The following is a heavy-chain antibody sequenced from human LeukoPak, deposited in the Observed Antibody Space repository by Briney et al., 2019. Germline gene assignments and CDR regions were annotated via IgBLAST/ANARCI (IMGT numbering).Heavy chain of an antibody. CDR3: ARQKELGINDY. Sequence: ASVKVSCKASGYTFTGKYMHWMRQAPGQGLEWMGWINPNNGGTNYAQRFQGRVTMTRDTSISTVYMEMSKLRFDDTAVYYCARQKELGINDYWGQGTQVTVSS. CDR1: GYTFTGKY. J-gene: IGHJ4*02. V-gene: IGHV1-2*02. D-gene: IGHD7-27*01. CDR2: INPNNGGT.